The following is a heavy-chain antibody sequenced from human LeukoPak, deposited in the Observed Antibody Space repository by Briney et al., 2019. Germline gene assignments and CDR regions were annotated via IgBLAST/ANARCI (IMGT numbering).Heavy chain of an antibody. J-gene: IGHJ6*02. CDR3: AKDSGGYCGSTSCPEYYGMDV. Sequence: GESLRLSCVASGFTFSNYAMSWVRQAPGKGLEWVSGISGRVGSTYYADSVKGRFIISRDNSKSTLYLHLNSLRAEDTALYYCAKDSGGYCGSTSCPEYYGMDVWGQGTTVTVSS. CDR1: GFTFSNYA. CDR2: ISGRVGST. V-gene: IGHV3-23*01. D-gene: IGHD2-2*01.